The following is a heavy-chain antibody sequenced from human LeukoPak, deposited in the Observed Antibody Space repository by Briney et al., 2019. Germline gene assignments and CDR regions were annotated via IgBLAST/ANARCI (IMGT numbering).Heavy chain of an antibody. CDR1: GFTFSSYS. J-gene: IGHJ4*02. CDR3: AKDLSSGGGYD. V-gene: IGHV3-21*01. Sequence: GGSLRLSCAASGFTFSSYSMNWVRQAPGKGLEWVSSISSSSSYIYYADSVKGRFTISRDNSKNTLYLQMNSLRPEDTAVYYCAKDLSSGGGYDWGQGTLVTVSS. CDR2: ISSSSSYI. D-gene: IGHD3-16*01.